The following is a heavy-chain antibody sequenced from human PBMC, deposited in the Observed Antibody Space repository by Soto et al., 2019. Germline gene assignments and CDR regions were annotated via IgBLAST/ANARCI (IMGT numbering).Heavy chain of an antibody. CDR1: GYTFTSYG. D-gene: IGHD5-12*01. Sequence: ASVKVSCKASGYTFTSYGISWVRQAPGQGLEWMGWINAGNGNTKYSQKIQGRVTFTRETSASTAYMELSSLRSEDTAVYYCARGSYDFDYWGQGTLVTVSS. CDR2: INAGNGNT. V-gene: IGHV1-18*01. J-gene: IGHJ4*02. CDR3: ARGSYDFDY.